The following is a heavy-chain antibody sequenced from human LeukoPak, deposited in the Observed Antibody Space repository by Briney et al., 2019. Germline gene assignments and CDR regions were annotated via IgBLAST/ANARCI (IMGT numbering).Heavy chain of an antibody. Sequence: QTGGSLRLSCAASGYTFSSYVMSWVRQAPGKGLEWVSDISGSGGSTYYTDPVRGRFTISRDNSKNTVVLEMNSLRLEVTAVYYCAKCSGRTMGPFCFNYWGRGTLVTVSS. CDR3: AKCSGRTMGPFCFNY. J-gene: IGHJ4*02. CDR2: ISGSGGST. V-gene: IGHV3-23*01. D-gene: IGHD3-10*01. CDR1: GYTFSSYV.